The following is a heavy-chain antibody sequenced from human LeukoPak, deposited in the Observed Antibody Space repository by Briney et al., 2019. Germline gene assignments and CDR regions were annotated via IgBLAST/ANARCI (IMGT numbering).Heavy chain of an antibody. CDR1: GGTFSSYA. CDR2: IIPILGIA. V-gene: IGHV1-69*04. Sequence: GASVKVSCKASGGTFSSYAISWVRQAPGQGLEWMGRIIPILGIANYAQKFQGRVTITADKSTSTAYMELSSLRSEDTAVYYCARPEEVGATRPSQHYYYYGMDVWGQGTTVTVSS. J-gene: IGHJ6*02. D-gene: IGHD1-26*01. CDR3: ARPEEVGATRPSQHYYYYGMDV.